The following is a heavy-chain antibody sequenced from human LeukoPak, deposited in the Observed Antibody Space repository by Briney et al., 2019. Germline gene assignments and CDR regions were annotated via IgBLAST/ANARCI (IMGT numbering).Heavy chain of an antibody. V-gene: IGHV3-23*01. CDR3: AKSKGYSSSWYFDY. Sequence: GGSLRLSCAASGFTFSSYAMSWVRQAPGKGLEWVSAISGSGGSTCYADSVKGRFTISRDNSKNTLYLQMNSLRAEDTAVYYCAKSKGYSSSWYFDYWGQGTLVTVSS. J-gene: IGHJ4*02. CDR2: ISGSGGST. D-gene: IGHD6-13*01. CDR1: GFTFSSYA.